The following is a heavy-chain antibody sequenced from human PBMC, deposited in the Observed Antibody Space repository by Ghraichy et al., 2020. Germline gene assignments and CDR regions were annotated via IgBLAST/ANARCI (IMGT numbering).Heavy chain of an antibody. CDR1: GGSISSSSYY. Sequence: SETLSLTCTVSGGSISSSSYYWGWIRQPPGKGLEWIGSIYYSGSTYYNPSLKSRVTISVDTSKNQFSLKLSSVTAADTAVYYCARPDGFDPWGQGTLVTVSS. CDR3: ARPDGFDP. CDR2: IYYSGST. J-gene: IGHJ5*02. V-gene: IGHV4-39*01.